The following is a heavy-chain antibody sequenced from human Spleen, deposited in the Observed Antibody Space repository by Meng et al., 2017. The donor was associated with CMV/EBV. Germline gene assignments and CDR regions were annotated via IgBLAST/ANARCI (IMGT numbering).Heavy chain of an antibody. V-gene: IGHV3-30*04. J-gene: IGHJ4*02. Sequence: LSLTCAASGFTFSSYAMHWVRRAPGKGLEWVAVISYDGSNKYYADSVKGRFTISRDNSKNTLYLQMNSLRAEDTAVYYCVRVSLHYWGQGTLVTVSS. CDR1: GFTFSSYA. D-gene: IGHD5/OR15-5a*01. CDR2: ISYDGSNK. CDR3: VRVSLHY.